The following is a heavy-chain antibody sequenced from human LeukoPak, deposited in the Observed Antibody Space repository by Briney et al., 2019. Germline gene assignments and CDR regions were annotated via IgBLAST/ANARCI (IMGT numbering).Heavy chain of an antibody. CDR2: ISGSGGST. Sequence: GGSLRLSRAASGFTFSSYAMSWVRQAPGKGLEWVSAISGSGGSTYYADSVKGRFTISRDNSKNTLYLQMNSLRAEDTAVYYCAKDGHYYDSSGYTYWGQGTLVTVSS. V-gene: IGHV3-23*01. CDR1: GFTFSSYA. J-gene: IGHJ4*02. CDR3: AKDGHYYDSSGYTY. D-gene: IGHD3-22*01.